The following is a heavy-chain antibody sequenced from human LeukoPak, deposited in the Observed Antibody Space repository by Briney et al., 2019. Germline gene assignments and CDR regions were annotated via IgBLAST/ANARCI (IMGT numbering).Heavy chain of an antibody. V-gene: IGHV4-61*02. Sequence: KSSETLSLTCTVSGGSISSGSYYGSWIRQPAGKGLEWIGRIYTSGSTNYNPSLKSRVTISVDTSKNQFSLKLSSVTAADTAVYYCARGPGGSSSSDFDYWGQGTLVTVSS. CDR1: GGSISSGSYY. CDR2: IYTSGST. CDR3: ARGPGGSSSSDFDY. J-gene: IGHJ4*02. D-gene: IGHD6-6*01.